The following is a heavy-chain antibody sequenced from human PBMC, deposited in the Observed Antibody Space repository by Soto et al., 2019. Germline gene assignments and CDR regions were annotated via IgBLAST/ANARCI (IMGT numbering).Heavy chain of an antibody. CDR2: INAGNGNT. J-gene: IGHJ6*03. Sequence: QVQLVQSGAEVKKPGDSVKVSCKASGYTFTSYAMHWVRQAPGQRLEWMGWINAGNGNTKYSQKFQGRVTITRDNSASTAYIELCNLRSEDTAVYYCARVRGGDTSDYYCYYLDVWGKGTTVTVCS. CDR1: GYTFTSYA. CDR3: ARVRGGDTSDYYCYYLDV. D-gene: IGHD3-16*01. V-gene: IGHV1-3*01.